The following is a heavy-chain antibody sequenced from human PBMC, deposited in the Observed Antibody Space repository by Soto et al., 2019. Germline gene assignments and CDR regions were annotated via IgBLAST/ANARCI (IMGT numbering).Heavy chain of an antibody. V-gene: IGHV3-33*01. J-gene: IGHJ4*02. Sequence: QVQLVESGGGVVQPGRSLRLSCAASGFTFSSYGMHWVRQAPGKGLEWVAVIWYDGSNKYYADSVKGRFTISRDNSKNTLYLQMNSLRAEETAVYYCAREHFSGSYYDYWGQGTLGTVSS. CDR2: IWYDGSNK. D-gene: IGHD1-26*01. CDR3: AREHFSGSYYDY. CDR1: GFTFSSYG.